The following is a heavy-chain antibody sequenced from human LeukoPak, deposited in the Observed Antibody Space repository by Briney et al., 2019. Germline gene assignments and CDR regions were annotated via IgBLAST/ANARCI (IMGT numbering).Heavy chain of an antibody. J-gene: IGHJ6*02. CDR3: AKDGYSGYDFIWSYGMDV. CDR1: GFTFSSYA. CDR2: ISGSGGST. V-gene: IGHV3-23*01. D-gene: IGHD5-12*01. Sequence: PGGSLRLSCAASGFTFSSYAMSWVRQAPGKGLEWVSAISGSGGSTYYADSVKGRFTISRDNSKNTLYLQMNSLRAEDTAVYYCAKDGYSGYDFIWSYGMDVWGQGTTVTVSS.